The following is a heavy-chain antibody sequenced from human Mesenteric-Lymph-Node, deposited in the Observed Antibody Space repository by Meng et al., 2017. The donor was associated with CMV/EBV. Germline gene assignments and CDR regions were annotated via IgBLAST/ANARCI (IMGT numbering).Heavy chain of an antibody. CDR2: IHHTEVHSEGI. CDR1: GVSISSTNYY. Sequence: SETLSLTCTVSGVSISSTNYYWGWIRQPPGKGLEWIGEIHHTEVHSEGINFNPSLASRVTISLDTSTNQVSLKLNSVTAADTAVYYCSRGIDPFKLGNLWAQGTLVTVSS. J-gene: IGHJ4*02. V-gene: IGHV4-61*05. CDR3: SRGIDPFKLGNL. D-gene: IGHD6-13*01.